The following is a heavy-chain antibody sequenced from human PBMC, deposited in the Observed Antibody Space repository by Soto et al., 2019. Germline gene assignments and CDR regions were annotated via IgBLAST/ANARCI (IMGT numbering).Heavy chain of an antibody. D-gene: IGHD1-26*01. Sequence: AGGSLRLSCAASGFTFSSYGMHWVRQAPGKGLEWVAAISYDGSNKYYADSVKGRFTISRDNSKNTLYLQMNSLRAEDTAVYYCARDMHAGFTHYFDPWGQGTLVTVSS. CDR3: ARDMHAGFTHYFDP. CDR2: ISYDGSNK. CDR1: GFTFSSYG. J-gene: IGHJ5*02. V-gene: IGHV3-30*03.